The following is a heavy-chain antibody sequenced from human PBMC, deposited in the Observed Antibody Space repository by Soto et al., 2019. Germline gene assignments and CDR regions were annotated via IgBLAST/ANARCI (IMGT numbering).Heavy chain of an antibody. Sequence: SETLSLTCTVSGGSISSGDYYWSWIRQPPGKGLESIGYIYYSGSTYYNPSLKSRVTISVDTSKNQFSLKLSSVTAADTAVYYCARTHIVVDWAFDIRGKGPMVTDSS. D-gene: IGHD2-21*01. J-gene: IGHJ3*02. CDR3: ARTHIVVDWAFDI. CDR1: GGSISSGDYY. CDR2: IYYSGST. V-gene: IGHV4-30-4*01.